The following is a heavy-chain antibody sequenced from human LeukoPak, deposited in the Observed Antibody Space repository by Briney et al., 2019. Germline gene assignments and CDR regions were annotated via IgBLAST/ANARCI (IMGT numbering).Heavy chain of an antibody. CDR1: GGSISSYY. CDR3: ARSLRGNGMDV. V-gene: IGHV4-59*01. CDR2: IYYSGST. D-gene: IGHD4-17*01. J-gene: IGHJ6*02. Sequence: SETLSLTCTVSGGSISSYYWSWIRQPPGKGLEWIGYIYYSGSTNYNPSLKSRVTISVDTSKNQFSLKLSYVTAADTAVYYCARSLRGNGMDVWGQGTTVTVSS.